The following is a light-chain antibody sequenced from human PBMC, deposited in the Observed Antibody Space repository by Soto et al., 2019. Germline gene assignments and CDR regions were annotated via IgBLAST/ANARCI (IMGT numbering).Light chain of an antibody. Sequence: EIVLTQSPGTLSLSPGQRATLSCRASQIVSTNYLAWYQHKPGQAPRLLIYGASTRATGIPDRFSGSGSGTDFTLTISSLQPEDFATYYCQQTYMTPITFGQGTRLEIK. CDR1: QIVSTNY. V-gene: IGKV3-20*01. CDR2: GAS. J-gene: IGKJ5*01. CDR3: QQTYMTPIT.